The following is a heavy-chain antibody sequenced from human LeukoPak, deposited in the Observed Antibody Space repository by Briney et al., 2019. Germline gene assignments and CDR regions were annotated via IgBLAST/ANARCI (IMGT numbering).Heavy chain of an antibody. CDR3: ARAKDSYGYSGFDY. V-gene: IGHV1-18*01. Sequence: GASVKVSCKASGYTFTSYDISWVRQAPGQGLEWMGWISAYNGNTNYAQKLQGRVTMTTDTSTSTAYMELRSLRSDDTAVYYCARAKDSYGYSGFDYWGQGTLVTVSS. CDR1: GYTFTSYD. D-gene: IGHD5-18*01. CDR2: ISAYNGNT. J-gene: IGHJ4*02.